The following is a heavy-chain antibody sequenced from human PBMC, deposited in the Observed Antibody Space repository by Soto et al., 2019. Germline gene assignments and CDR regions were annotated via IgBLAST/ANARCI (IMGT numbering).Heavy chain of an antibody. Sequence: QIKLVQFGGEVARPGASVTVSCEASGYIFTTYGLSWVRRTPAHGLEWMGWISADSGYTQYAQFFQGRVTMTRDTSRNTAYMTLRDLTSDDTGIYYCARDRPPGSLYGMDAWGQGTAVNVSS. CDR1: GYIFTTYG. V-gene: IGHV1-18*01. J-gene: IGHJ6*02. CDR2: ISADSGYT. CDR3: ARDRPPGSLYGMDA.